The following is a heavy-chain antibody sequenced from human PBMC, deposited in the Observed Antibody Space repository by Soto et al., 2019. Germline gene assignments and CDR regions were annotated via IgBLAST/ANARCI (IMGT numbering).Heavy chain of an antibody. D-gene: IGHD3-9*01. J-gene: IGHJ6*02. Sequence: QVQLVQSGAEVKKPGASVKVSCKASGYTFTSYGIIWVRQAPGQGLDWMGWISAYNGNTNYAKKLKGRVTMTTDTSTSTAYMELRSLRSDDTAVYYCARGHLLLRYFGWFGIGYGMDVWGQGTTVTVSS. V-gene: IGHV1-18*01. CDR2: ISAYNGNT. CDR3: ARGHLLLRYFGWFGIGYGMDV. CDR1: GYTFTSYG.